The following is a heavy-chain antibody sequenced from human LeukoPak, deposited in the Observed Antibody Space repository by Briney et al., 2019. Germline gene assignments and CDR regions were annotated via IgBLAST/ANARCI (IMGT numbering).Heavy chain of an antibody. V-gene: IGHV4-34*01. Sequence: PSETLSLTCAVYGGSFSGYYWSWIRQPPGKGLEWIGEINHSGTTNYNPSLKSRVTISVDTSKNQFSLKLSSVPAADTAVYYCARGPQWELHKGLYYWGQGTLVTVSS. CDR2: INHSGTT. J-gene: IGHJ4*02. CDR1: GGSFSGYY. D-gene: IGHD1-26*01. CDR3: ARGPQWELHKGLYY.